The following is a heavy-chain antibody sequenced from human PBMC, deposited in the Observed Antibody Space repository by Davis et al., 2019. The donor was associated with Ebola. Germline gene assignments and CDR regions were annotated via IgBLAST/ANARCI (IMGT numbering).Heavy chain of an antibody. J-gene: IGHJ5*02. Sequence: GGSLRLSCAASGFTFSSYSMNWVRQAPGKGLEWVSYISSSSSTIYYADSVKGRFTISRDNAKNSLYLQMNSLRAEDTAVYYCARGSAHGFDPWGQGTLVTVSS. V-gene: IGHV3-48*04. CDR3: ARGSAHGFDP. D-gene: IGHD1-26*01. CDR2: ISSSSSTI. CDR1: GFTFSSYS.